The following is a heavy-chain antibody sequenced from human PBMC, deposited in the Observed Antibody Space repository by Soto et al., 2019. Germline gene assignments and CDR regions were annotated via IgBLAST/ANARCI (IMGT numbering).Heavy chain of an antibody. V-gene: IGHV1-8*01. CDR1: GYTFTGYD. CDR2: MNPNSGNT. Sequence: AASVKVSCKASGYTFTGYDINWVRQATGQGLEWMGWMNPNSGNTGYAQKFQGRVTMTRNTSISTAYMELSSLRSEDTAVYYCATSERRNNWFDPWGQGTLVTVSS. CDR3: ATSERRNNWFDP. J-gene: IGHJ5*02.